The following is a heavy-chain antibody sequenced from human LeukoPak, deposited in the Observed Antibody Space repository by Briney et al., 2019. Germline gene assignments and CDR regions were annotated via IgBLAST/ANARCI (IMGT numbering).Heavy chain of an antibody. CDR1: GGTFSSYA. CDR2: IIPIFGTA. CDR3: ARSGIPNYDFWSGPFDY. D-gene: IGHD3-3*01. V-gene: IGHV1-69*05. Sequence: SVKVSCKASGGTFSSYAISWVRQAPGQGLEWMGRIIPIFGTANYAQKFQGRVTITTDESTSTACMELSSLRSEDTAVYYCARSGIPNYDFWSGPFDYWGQGTLVTVSS. J-gene: IGHJ4*02.